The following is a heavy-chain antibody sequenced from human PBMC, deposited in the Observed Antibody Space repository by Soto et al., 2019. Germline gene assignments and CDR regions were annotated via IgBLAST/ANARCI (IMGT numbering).Heavy chain of an antibody. D-gene: IGHD3-10*01. CDR2: IWYDGSNK. CDR3: ASMVRGVDNYYYYGMDV. V-gene: IGHV3-33*01. J-gene: IGHJ6*02. Sequence: GGSLRLSCAASGFTFSSYGMHWVRQAPGKGLEWVAVIWYDGSNKYYADSVKGRFTISRDNSKNTLYLQMNSLRAEDTAVYYCASMVRGVDNYYYYGMDVWGQGTTVTVSS. CDR1: GFTFSSYG.